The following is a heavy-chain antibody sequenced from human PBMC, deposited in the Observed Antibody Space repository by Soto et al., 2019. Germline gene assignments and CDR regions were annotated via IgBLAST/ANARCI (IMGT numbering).Heavy chain of an antibody. V-gene: IGHV1-69*12. CDR2: IIPIFGTA. D-gene: IGHD2-21*01. CDR1: GGTFSSYA. J-gene: IGHJ4*02. CDR3: ARALDERVPYFFDY. Sequence: QVQLVQSGAEVKKPGSSVKVSCKASGGTFSSYAISWVRQAPGQGLEWMGGIIPIFGTANYAQKFQGRVTITADETTSIAYMELSSLRSEDTAVYYCARALDERVPYFFDYWGQGTLVTVSS.